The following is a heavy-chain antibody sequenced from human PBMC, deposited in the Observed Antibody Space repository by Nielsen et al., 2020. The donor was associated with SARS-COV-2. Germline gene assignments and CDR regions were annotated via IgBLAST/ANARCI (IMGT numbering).Heavy chain of an antibody. CDR1: GFIFSKAW. CDR2: IKSKSDGGTA. Sequence: GESLKISCAVSGFIFSKAWMSWVRQAPGKGLEWVGRIKSKSDGGTADYAAPVKGRFSISRDDSKNTLFLQMNTLKTEDTAVYYCTISYSSSGSFWGQGTLVTVSS. CDR3: TISYSSSGSF. V-gene: IGHV3-15*01. J-gene: IGHJ4*02. D-gene: IGHD6-13*01.